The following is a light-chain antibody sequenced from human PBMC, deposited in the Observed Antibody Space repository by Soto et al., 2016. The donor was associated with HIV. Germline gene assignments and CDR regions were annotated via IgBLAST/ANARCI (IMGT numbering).Light chain of an antibody. CDR3: QVWDSSSDHWV. CDR2: DDS. V-gene: IGLV3-21*03. J-gene: IGLJ3*02. CDR1: DIGTKS. Sequence: SYELIQPPSVSVAPRKTARITCGGNDIGTKSVHWFQQKPGQAPVLAVYDDSDRPSGIPERFSGSNSGNTATLTISRVEVGDEADYYCQVWDSSSDHWVFGGGTKLTVV.